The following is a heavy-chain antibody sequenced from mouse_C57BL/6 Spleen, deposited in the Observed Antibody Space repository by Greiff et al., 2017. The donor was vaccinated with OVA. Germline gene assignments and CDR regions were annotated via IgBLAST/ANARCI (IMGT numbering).Heavy chain of an antibody. CDR2: ISSGSSTI. J-gene: IGHJ2*01. CDR3: ARDTRAYFDY. V-gene: IGHV5-17*01. CDR1: GFTFSDYG. Sequence: DVHLVESGGGLVKPGGSLKLSCAASGFTFSDYGMHWVRQAPEKGLEWVAYISSGSSTIYYADTVKGRFTISRDNAKNTLFLQMTSLRSEDTAMYYCARDTRAYFDYWGQGTTLTVSS.